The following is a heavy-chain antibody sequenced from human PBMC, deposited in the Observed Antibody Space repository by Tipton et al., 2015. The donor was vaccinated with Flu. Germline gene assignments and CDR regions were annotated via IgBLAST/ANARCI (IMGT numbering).Heavy chain of an antibody. Sequence: TLSLTCIVSGGSISSGSYNWGWIRQPPGKGLEWIGSIYYSGRTYYNPSLKSRVTMSVDTSKNQFSLKLNSVTAADTAVYYCARLSYYDVDLKNFYFEDWGQGTLVTVSS. CDR3: ARLSYYDVDLKNFYFED. J-gene: IGHJ4*02. CDR2: IYYSGRT. V-gene: IGHV4-39*01. D-gene: IGHD3-10*02. CDR1: GGSISSGSYN.